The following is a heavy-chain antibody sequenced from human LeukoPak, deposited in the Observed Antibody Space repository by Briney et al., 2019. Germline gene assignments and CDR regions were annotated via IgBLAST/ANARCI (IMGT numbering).Heavy chain of an antibody. J-gene: IGHJ4*02. CDR1: GFTFSSYW. Sequence: PGGSLRLSCAASGFTFSSYWMTWVRQAPGKGLEWVANIIPDGSEKYYVDSVTGRFTISRDNAKNSLYLQVNSLRAEDTAVYYCARVEALYNSGSVWAYWGQGTLVTVSS. CDR3: ARVEALYNSGSVWAY. CDR2: IIPDGSEK. D-gene: IGHD3-10*01. V-gene: IGHV3-7*01.